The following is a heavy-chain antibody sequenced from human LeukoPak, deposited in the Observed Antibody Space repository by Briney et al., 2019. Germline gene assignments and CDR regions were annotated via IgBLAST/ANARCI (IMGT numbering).Heavy chain of an antibody. D-gene: IGHD3-3*01. CDR1: GGSISSYY. J-gene: IGHJ4*02. V-gene: IGHV4-59*01. Sequence: PSETLSLTCTVSGGSISSYYWSWLRQPPGKGLEWIGYIYYSGSTNYNPSLKSRVTISVDTSKNQFSLKLSSVTAADTAVYYCARGTIFAYDYWGQGTLVTVSS. CDR2: IYYSGST. CDR3: ARGTIFAYDY.